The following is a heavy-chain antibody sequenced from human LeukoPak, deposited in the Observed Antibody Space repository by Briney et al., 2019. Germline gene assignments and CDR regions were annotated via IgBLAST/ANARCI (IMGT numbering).Heavy chain of an antibody. CDR1: GGSISSGDYY. V-gene: IGHV4-30-4*01. D-gene: IGHD3-22*01. J-gene: IGHJ5*02. CDR2: MYYSGST. CDR3: ARPYYYDSRIDP. Sequence: SETLSLTCTVSGGSISSGDYYWSWIRQPPGKGLEWIAYMYYSGSTYYNPSLKSRVTMSADTSKKQLSLKLSSVTAADTAVYYCARPYYYDSRIDPWGQGILVTVSS.